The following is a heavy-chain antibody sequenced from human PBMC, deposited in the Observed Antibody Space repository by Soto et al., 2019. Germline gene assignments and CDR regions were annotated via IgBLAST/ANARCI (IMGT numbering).Heavy chain of an antibody. CDR2: ISSGGTR. V-gene: IGHV3-53*01. CDR1: GFTVTNNY. J-gene: IGHJ4*02. D-gene: IGHD2-21*02. CDR3: ASDSTYGGYSEGF. Sequence: GGSLRLSCAASGFTVTNNYMTWVRQAPGKGLEWVSVISSGGTRYYADSVKGRFTISRDNSKNTLYLQMNSLRAEDTAMYYCASDSTYGGYSEGFWGQGTLVTVSS.